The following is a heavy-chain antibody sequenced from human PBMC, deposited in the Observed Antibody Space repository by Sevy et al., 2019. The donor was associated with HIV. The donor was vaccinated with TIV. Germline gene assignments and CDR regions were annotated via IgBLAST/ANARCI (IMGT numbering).Heavy chain of an antibody. V-gene: IGHV3-23*01. J-gene: IGHJ6*02. CDR2: ISDSGTST. CDR1: GFTFSSFA. CDR3: AKALPRVYFGMDV. Sequence: GGSLRLSCAASGFTFSSFAMSWVRQAPGKGLEWVSVISDSGTSTYYADSVKGRFTISRDNSKNTLYLQMNSLRADDTAVYYCAKALPRVYFGMDVWGQGTTVTVSS.